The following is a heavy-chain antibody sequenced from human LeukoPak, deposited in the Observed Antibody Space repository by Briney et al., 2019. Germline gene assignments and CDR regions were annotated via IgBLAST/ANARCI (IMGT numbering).Heavy chain of an antibody. Sequence: ASVKVSCKASGYTSINYGITWVRQAPGQGLEWMGWISTYNGNTNYAQKVQGRVTMTTDTSTSTAYMELRSLRSDDTAVYYCARDVSDLWSFSKYYYMDVWGKGTTVTVSS. V-gene: IGHV1-18*01. CDR2: ISTYNGNT. CDR3: ARDVSDLWSFSKYYYMDV. D-gene: IGHD3-3*01. J-gene: IGHJ6*03. CDR1: GYTSINYG.